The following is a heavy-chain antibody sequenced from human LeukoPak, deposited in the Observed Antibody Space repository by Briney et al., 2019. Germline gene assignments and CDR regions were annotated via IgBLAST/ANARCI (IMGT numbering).Heavy chain of an antibody. D-gene: IGHD3-10*01. Sequence: PGGSLTLTCVASGLTFSHYVMNWIRQAPGKGLEWVWGINHSGGRSYYADSVRGGFTISRDNYNNTLYLQINSLRVRDTRIYYCVKARANVFYKGWFASWGQGTLVTVSP. CDR3: VKARANVFYKGWFAS. CDR1: GLTFSHYV. V-gene: IGHV3-23*01. CDR2: INHSGGRS. J-gene: IGHJ5*01.